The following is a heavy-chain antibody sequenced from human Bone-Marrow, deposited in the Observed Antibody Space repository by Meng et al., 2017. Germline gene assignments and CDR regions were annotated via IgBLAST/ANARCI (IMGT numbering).Heavy chain of an antibody. J-gene: IGHJ3*02. D-gene: IGHD3-10*01. CDR1: GGSFSGYY. CDR2: INHSGST. CDR3: AREPENHYYGSGSSGRNDAFDI. Sequence: SETLSLTCAVYGGSFSGYYWSWIRQPPGKGLEWIGEINHSGSTNYNPSLKSRVTISVDTSKNQFSLKLSSVTAADTAVYYCAREPENHYYGSGSSGRNDAFDIWGQGTMVTVSS. V-gene: IGHV4-34*01.